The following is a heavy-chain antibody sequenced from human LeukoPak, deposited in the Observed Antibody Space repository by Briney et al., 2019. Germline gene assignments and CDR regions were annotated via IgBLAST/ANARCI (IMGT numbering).Heavy chain of an antibody. CDR2: IYHSGST. CDR3: ARTKRGITIFGVVYNWFDP. V-gene: IGHV4-30-2*01. D-gene: IGHD3-3*01. J-gene: IGHJ5*02. Sequence: SSETLSLTCAVSGGSISSGGYSWSWIRQPPGKGLECIGYIYHSGSTYYNPSLKSRVTISVDRSKNQFSLRLSSVTAADTAVYYCARTKRGITIFGVVYNWFDPWGQGTLVTVSS. CDR1: GGSISSGGYS.